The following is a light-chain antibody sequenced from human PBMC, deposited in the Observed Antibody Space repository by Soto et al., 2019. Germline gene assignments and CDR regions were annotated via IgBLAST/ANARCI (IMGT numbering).Light chain of an antibody. CDR2: EVT. V-gene: IGLV2-8*01. CDR3: SSYAGSSHVV. Sequence: QSALTQPPSASGSPGQSVTISCTGTSSDVGGYNFVSWYQQHPGKAPKLMIYEVTKRPSGVPDRFSGSKSGNTASLTVSGLLADDEADYYCSSYAGSSHVVFGGGTQLTVL. CDR1: SSDVGGYNF. J-gene: IGLJ2*01.